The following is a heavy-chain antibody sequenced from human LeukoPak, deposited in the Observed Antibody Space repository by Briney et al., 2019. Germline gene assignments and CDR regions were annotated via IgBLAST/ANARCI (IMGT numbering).Heavy chain of an antibody. CDR1: GFTFSSYA. D-gene: IGHD3-9*01. Sequence: QSGRSLRLSCAASGFTFSSYAMHWVRQAPGKGLEWVAVISYDGSNKYYADSVKGRFTISRDNSKNTLYLQMNSLRAEDTAVYYCARLPRYFDWLLPFDYWGQGTLVTVSS. CDR2: ISYDGSNK. V-gene: IGHV3-30-3*01. J-gene: IGHJ4*02. CDR3: ARLPRYFDWLLPFDY.